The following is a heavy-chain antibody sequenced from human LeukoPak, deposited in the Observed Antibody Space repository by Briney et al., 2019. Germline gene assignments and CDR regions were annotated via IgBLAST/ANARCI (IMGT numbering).Heavy chain of an antibody. Sequence: GGSLRLSCVASGFDVSSQYMSWVRQAPGKGLEWVSVIYSGGGTYYADSVKGRFTISRDNSKNTLYLQMNSLRADDTAVYTCARELVRFGEFQGGLDVWGQGTTVTVSS. J-gene: IGHJ6*02. V-gene: IGHV3-66*01. CDR1: GFDVSSQY. CDR2: IYSGGGT. CDR3: ARELVRFGEFQGGLDV. D-gene: IGHD3-10*01.